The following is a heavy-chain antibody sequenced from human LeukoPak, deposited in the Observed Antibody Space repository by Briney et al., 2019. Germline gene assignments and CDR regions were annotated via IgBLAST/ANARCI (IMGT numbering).Heavy chain of an antibody. V-gene: IGHV1-69*13. CDR2: IIPIFGTA. D-gene: IGHD6-13*01. CDR1: GGTFSSYA. J-gene: IGHJ4*02. CDR3: ARVGTEVAAAGGYFDY. Sequence: SVKVSCKASGGTFSSYAISWVRQAPGQGLEWMGGIIPIFGTANYAQKFQGRVTITADESTSTAYMELSSLRSEDTAVYYCARVGTEVAAAGGYFDYWGQGTLVTVSS.